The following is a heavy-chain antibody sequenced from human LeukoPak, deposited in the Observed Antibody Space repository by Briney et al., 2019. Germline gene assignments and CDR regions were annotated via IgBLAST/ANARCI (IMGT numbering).Heavy chain of an antibody. CDR1: GFTLSISW. Sequence: PGGSLRVSCAASGFTLSISWMTWVRQAPGKGLEWVTNINRDGSQIDYLDSVKGRFTISRDSANNALYLQMNSLRAEDTAVYYCARGGLTAGFDYWGQGTLVTVSS. J-gene: IGHJ4*02. CDR2: INRDGSQI. V-gene: IGHV3-7*01. CDR3: ARGGLTAGFDY.